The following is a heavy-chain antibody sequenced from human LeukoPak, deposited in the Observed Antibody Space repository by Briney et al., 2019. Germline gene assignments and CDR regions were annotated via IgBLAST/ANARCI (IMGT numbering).Heavy chain of an antibody. J-gene: IGHJ4*02. CDR3: ARGVTYYYDSSGYFDY. D-gene: IGHD3-22*01. CDR1: GFTFSSYG. CDR2: IRFVGSNK. V-gene: IGHV3-30*02. Sequence: PGGSLRLSCAASGFTFSSYGMDWGGQAPGKGLGGVAFIRFVGSNKYYADSVKGRFTISRDNSKNTLYLQMNSLRAEDTAVYYCARGVTYYYDSSGYFDYWGQGTLVTVSS.